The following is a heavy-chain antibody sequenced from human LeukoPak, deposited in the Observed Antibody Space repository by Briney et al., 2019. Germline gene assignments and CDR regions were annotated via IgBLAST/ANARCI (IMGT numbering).Heavy chain of an antibody. J-gene: IGHJ4*02. Sequence: PGGSLRLSCAASGFTFSSYAMSWVRQAPGKGLEWVSAISGSGDSTYYADSVKGRFTISRDSPTNTLYLQMNSPRAEDTAVYYCAKETRYCSSTSCYTDYWGQGTLVTVSS. V-gene: IGHV3-23*01. CDR3: AKETRYCSSTSCYTDY. D-gene: IGHD2-2*02. CDR1: GFTFSSYA. CDR2: ISGSGDST.